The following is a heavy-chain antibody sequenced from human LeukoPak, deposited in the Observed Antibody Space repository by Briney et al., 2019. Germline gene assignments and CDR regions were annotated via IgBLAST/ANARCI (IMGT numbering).Heavy chain of an antibody. CDR2: MNPNSGNT. CDR1: GYTFTSYD. V-gene: IGHV1-8*01. D-gene: IGHD3-22*01. CDR3: ARGGVILITMIGVGRFDP. J-gene: IGHJ5*02. Sequence: ASVKVSFKASGYTFTSYDINWVRQATGQGLELMGWMNPNSGNTGYAQKFQGRVTMTRNTSISTAYMELSSLRSEDTAVYYCARGGVILITMIGVGRFDPWGQGTLVTVSS.